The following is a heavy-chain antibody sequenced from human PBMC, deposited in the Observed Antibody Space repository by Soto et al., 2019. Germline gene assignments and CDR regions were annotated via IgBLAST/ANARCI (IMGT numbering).Heavy chain of an antibody. CDR1: GFTFSNYA. J-gene: IGHJ6*02. D-gene: IGHD6-19*01. V-gene: IGHV3-23*01. Sequence: EVQLLESGGDLVQPGGSLRLSCEASGFTFSNYAMSWVRQAPGKGLEWVTGISARGGTTYYVDSVKGRFTISRDNSENTLYLQMNALRAEDRAVYYCAKDRGFAAGHGMDVWGQGTTVTVSS. CDR3: AKDRGFAAGHGMDV. CDR2: ISARGGTT.